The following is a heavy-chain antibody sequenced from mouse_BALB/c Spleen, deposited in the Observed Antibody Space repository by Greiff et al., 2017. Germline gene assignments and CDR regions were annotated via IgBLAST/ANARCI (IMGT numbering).Heavy chain of an antibody. J-gene: IGHJ4*01. V-gene: IGHV14-3*02. D-gene: IGHD2-3*01. CDR1: GFNIKDTY. Sequence: EVQLQHSGAELVKPGASVKLSCTASGFNIKDTYMHWVKQRPEQGLEWIGRIDPANGNTKYDPKFQGKATITADTSSNTAYLQLSSLTSEDTAVYYCARDDGYYYYYAMDYWGQGTSGTVSS. CDR2: IDPANGNT. CDR3: ARDDGYYYYYAMDY.